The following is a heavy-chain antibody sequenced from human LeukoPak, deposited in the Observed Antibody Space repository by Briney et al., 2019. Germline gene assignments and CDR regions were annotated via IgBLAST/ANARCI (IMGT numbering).Heavy chain of an antibody. CDR1: GFTFSSYA. Sequence: QSGGSLRLSCAASGFTFSSYAMSWVRQAPGKGLEWVSDISGSGGSTHYADSVKGRFTISRDNSKNTLYLQMNSLRAEDTAVYYCAVTGYSSKSPNIWGQGTMVTVS. CDR2: ISGSGGST. V-gene: IGHV3-23*01. J-gene: IGHJ3*02. CDR3: AVTGYSSKSPNI. D-gene: IGHD6-13*01.